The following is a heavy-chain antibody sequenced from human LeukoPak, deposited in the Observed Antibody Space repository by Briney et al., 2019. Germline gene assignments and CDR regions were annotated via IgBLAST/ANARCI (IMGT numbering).Heavy chain of an antibody. J-gene: IGHJ4*02. Sequence: ASVKVSCKASGYTFTGYYMHWVRQAPGQGLEWMGWINPNSGGTNYAQKFQGRVTMTRDTSISTAYMELSRLRSDDTAVYYCAKARIQLWPGGFDYWGQGTLVTVSS. CDR3: AKARIQLWPGGFDY. CDR1: GYTFTGYY. CDR2: INPNSGGT. D-gene: IGHD5-18*01. V-gene: IGHV1-2*02.